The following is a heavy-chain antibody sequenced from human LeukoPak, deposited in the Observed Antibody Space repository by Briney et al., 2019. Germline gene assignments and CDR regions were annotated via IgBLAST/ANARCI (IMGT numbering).Heavy chain of an antibody. Sequence: GASVKVSCRASGYTFTGYYMHWVRQAPGQGLEWMGWINPNSGGTNYAQKFQGRVTMTRDTSISTAYMELSRLRSDDTAVYYCAIAGYRTGTKFDYWGQGTLVTVSS. CDR2: INPNSGGT. CDR1: GYTFTGYY. V-gene: IGHV1-2*02. D-gene: IGHD1-7*01. CDR3: AIAGYRTGTKFDY. J-gene: IGHJ4*02.